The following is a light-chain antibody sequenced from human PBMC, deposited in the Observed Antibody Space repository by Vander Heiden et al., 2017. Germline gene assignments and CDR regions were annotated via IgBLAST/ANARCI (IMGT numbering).Light chain of an antibody. CDR2: QVS. Sequence: VVFTHSPLSLPFPLLLSPSFSCSSSQSLVYSDGNTYLNCFQQRPGQSPRRLIYQVSNRDSGVPDRFSGSGSGTDFTLKISRVEAEDVGIYYCMQGRYWPTFGQGTKVEIK. V-gene: IGKV2-30*01. J-gene: IGKJ1*01. CDR3: MQGRYWPT. CDR1: QSLVYSDGNTY.